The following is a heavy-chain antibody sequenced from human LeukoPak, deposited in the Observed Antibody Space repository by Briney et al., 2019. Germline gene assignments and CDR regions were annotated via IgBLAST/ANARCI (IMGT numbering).Heavy chain of an antibody. CDR3: ARDRITMVRGVLNWFDP. Sequence: ASVKVSCKASGYTFTSYYMHWVRQAPGQGLEWMGIINPSGGSTSYAQKFQGRVTMTRDTSTSTVYMELSSLRSEDTGVYYCARDRITMVRGVLNWFDPWGQGTLVTVSS. V-gene: IGHV1-46*01. CDR1: GYTFTSYY. CDR2: INPSGGST. J-gene: IGHJ5*02. D-gene: IGHD3-10*01.